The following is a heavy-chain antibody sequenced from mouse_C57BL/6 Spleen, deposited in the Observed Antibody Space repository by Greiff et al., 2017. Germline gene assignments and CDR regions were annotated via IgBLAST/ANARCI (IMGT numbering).Heavy chain of an antibody. J-gene: IGHJ4*01. CDR1: GFTFSSYA. D-gene: IGHD1-1*01. CDR3: ARGNYYGSSRGAMDY. V-gene: IGHV5-4*01. Sequence: EVQLVESGGGLVKPGGSLKLSCAASGFTFSSYAMSWVRQTPEKRLEWVATISDGGSYTYYPDNVKGRFTISRGNAKNNLYLQMSHLKSEDTAMYYCARGNYYGSSRGAMDYWGQGTSVTVSS. CDR2: ISDGGSYT.